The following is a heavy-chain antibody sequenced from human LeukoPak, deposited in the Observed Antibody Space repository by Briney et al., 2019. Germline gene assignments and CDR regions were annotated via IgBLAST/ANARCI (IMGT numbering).Heavy chain of an antibody. CDR3: ARDPFRGASSSSWPWDYYGMDV. V-gene: IGHV3-7*03. CDR2: IKQDGSEK. CDR1: GFTFSSYW. J-gene: IGHJ6*02. D-gene: IGHD6-13*01. Sequence: TGGSLRLSCAASGFTFSSYWMSWVRQAPGKGLEWVSNIKQDGSEKYYVDSVKGRFTISRDNAKNSLYLQMNSLRAEDTAVYYCARDPFRGASSSSWPWDYYGMDVWGQGTTVTVSS.